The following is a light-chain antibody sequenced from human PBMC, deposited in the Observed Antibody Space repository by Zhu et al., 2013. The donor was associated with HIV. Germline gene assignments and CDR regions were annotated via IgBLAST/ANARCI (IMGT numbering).Light chain of an antibody. Sequence: QSVLTQPPSASGTPGQRVAISCSGTISNIGSNTGNWYQHLPGTAPKLLVYSNNQRPSGVPDRFSGSMSGTSASLAISGLQSEDEADYYCAAWDGSLNVGVFGGGTKLTVL. J-gene: IGLJ3*02. CDR2: SNN. V-gene: IGLV1-44*01. CDR1: ISNIGSNT. CDR3: AAWDGSLNVGV.